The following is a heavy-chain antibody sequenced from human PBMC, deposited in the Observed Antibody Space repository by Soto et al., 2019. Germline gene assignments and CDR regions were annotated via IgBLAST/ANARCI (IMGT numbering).Heavy chain of an antibody. J-gene: IGHJ6*02. CDR3: SAGAALAVAGYYYYYGMDV. D-gene: IGHD6-19*01. Sequence: SETLSLTCTVSGGSISSYYWSWIRQPPGKGLEWIGYIYYSGSTNYNPSLKSRVTISVDTSKNQFSLKLSSVTAADTAVYYCSAGAALAVAGYYYYYGMDVWGQGTTVT. CDR1: GGSISSYY. V-gene: IGHV4-59*01. CDR2: IYYSGST.